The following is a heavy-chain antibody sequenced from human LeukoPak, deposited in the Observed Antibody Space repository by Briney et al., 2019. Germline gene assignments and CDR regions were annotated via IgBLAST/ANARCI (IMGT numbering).Heavy chain of an antibody. CDR1: GFSVNDNY. V-gene: IGHV3-53*01. CDR3: ARTNPVYGDYDY. D-gene: IGHD4-17*01. CDR2: MFPDGRT. J-gene: IGHJ4*02. Sequence: GGSLRLSCAVSGFSVNDNYMSWVRQAPGKGLQWVSAMFPDGRTYYADSVKGRFTISRDLARNTLLLQMHSLRADDTAVHYCARTNPVYGDYDYWGQGTLVTVSS.